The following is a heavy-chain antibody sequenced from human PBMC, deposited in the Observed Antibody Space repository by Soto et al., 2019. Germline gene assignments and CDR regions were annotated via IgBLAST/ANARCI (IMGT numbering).Heavy chain of an antibody. CDR2: ISTNGDST. CDR1: GFTFGSYP. V-gene: IGHV3-64*01. J-gene: IGHJ4*02. D-gene: IGHD6-13*01. CDR3: AREGMSRPRWVFDY. Sequence: EVQLVESGGGLVQPGGSLRLSCAASGFTFGSYPMHWDRQAPGKGLEYVSAISTNGDSTFYANSVKGRFTISRDNSKNTLYLQMGSLRAEDMGVYYCAREGMSRPRWVFDYWGQGTLATASS.